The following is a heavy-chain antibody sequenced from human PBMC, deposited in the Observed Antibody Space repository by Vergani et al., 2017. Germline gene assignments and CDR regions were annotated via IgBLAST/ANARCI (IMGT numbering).Heavy chain of an antibody. V-gene: IGHV4-59*01. D-gene: IGHD3-22*01. CDR1: GGSISSYY. CDR2: IYYSGST. J-gene: IGHJ4*02. Sequence: QVQLQESGPGLVKPSETLSLTCTVSGGSISSYYWSWIRQPPGKGLEWIGDIYYSGSTNYNPSLKSRVTISVDTSKNQFSLKLSSVTAADTDVYYCAREGRRYYDSSGYYYWGQGTLVTVSS. CDR3: AREGRRYYDSSGYYY.